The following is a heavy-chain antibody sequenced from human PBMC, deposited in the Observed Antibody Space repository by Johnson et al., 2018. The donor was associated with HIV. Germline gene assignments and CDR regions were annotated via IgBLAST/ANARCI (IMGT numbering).Heavy chain of an antibody. CDR3: AKGTSRGWADAFDV. Sequence: QVQLVESGGGVVQPGTSLRLSCVPSGFTFSSYGMHWVRQAPGKGLEWVATTWFDGTNQYYAASVKGRSTISRDNFKKTVHLQMNSLRAEDTAVYYCAKGTSRGWADAFDVWGQGTMVTVSS. D-gene: IGHD6-19*01. CDR1: GFTFSSYG. V-gene: IGHV3-33*06. CDR2: TWFDGTNQ. J-gene: IGHJ3*01.